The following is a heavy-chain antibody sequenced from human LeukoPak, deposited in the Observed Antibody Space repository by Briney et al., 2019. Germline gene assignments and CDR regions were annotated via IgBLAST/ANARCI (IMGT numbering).Heavy chain of an antibody. V-gene: IGHV3-23*01. CDR1: GFTFSTYG. J-gene: IGHJ4*02. Sequence: GGSLRLSCAASGFTFSTYGMNWVRQAPGKGLEWVSVISGSGGNTYYADSVKGRFTISRDNSKNTLYLQMNSLRAEDTAVYYCAKVPPGGAVAGVFDYWGQGTLVTVSS. CDR2: ISGSGGNT. D-gene: IGHD6-19*01. CDR3: AKVPPGGAVAGVFDY.